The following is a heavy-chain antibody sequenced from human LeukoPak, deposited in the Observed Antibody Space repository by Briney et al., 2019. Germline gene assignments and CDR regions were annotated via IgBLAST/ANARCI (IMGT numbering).Heavy chain of an antibody. Sequence: GGSLRLSCAASGFTFDDYGMSWVRQAPGKGLEWVSGINWNGGSTGYADSVKGRSTISRDNAKNSLYLQMNSLRAEDTAVYYCARSSITMVRGVIKSTTSWYHYYNMDVWGKGTTVTVSS. D-gene: IGHD3-10*01. CDR3: ARSSITMVRGVIKSTTSWYHYYNMDV. V-gene: IGHV3-20*04. CDR1: GFTFDDYG. CDR2: INWNGGST. J-gene: IGHJ6*03.